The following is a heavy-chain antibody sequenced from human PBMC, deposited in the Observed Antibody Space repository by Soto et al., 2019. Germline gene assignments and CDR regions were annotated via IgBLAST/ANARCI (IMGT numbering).Heavy chain of an antibody. J-gene: IGHJ4*02. Sequence: PGGSLRLSCAASGFTFSDYYMSWIRQAPGKGLEWVSYISSSSSYTNYADSVKGRFTISRDNAKNSLYLQMNSLRAEDTAAYYCARVSPTVTLDYWGQGTLVTVSS. CDR3: ARVSPTVTLDY. V-gene: IGHV3-11*06. CDR1: GFTFSDYY. D-gene: IGHD4-17*01. CDR2: ISSSSSYT.